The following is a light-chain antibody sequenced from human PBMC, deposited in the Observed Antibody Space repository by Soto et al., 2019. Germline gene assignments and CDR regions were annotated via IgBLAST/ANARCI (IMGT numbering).Light chain of an antibody. CDR2: EGI. V-gene: IGLV2-23*01. CDR3: CSYAGSGTDNYV. Sequence: QSALTQPASVSGSPGQSITLSCTGTSSDIGTYNLVSWYQHYPGKAPKLMIYEGIKWPSGVSNRFSGSKSGNTAFLTISGLQAEDEADYYCCSYAGSGTDNYVFGSGTKLTVL. J-gene: IGLJ1*01. CDR1: SSDIGTYNL.